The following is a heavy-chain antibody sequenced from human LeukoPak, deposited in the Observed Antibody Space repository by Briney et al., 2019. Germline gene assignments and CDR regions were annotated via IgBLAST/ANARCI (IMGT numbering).Heavy chain of an antibody. J-gene: IGHJ4*02. CDR3: AKAVPGTPPLPFDY. V-gene: IGHV3-30*02. CDR1: GFTFSSYG. Sequence: GGSLRLFCAASGFTFSSYGMHWVRQAPGKGLEWVAYIRYDGGNKYYADSVKGRFTISRDNSKNTLYLQMNSLRAEDTAVYYCAKAVPGTPPLPFDYWGQGTLVTVSS. CDR2: IRYDGGNK. D-gene: IGHD1-26*01.